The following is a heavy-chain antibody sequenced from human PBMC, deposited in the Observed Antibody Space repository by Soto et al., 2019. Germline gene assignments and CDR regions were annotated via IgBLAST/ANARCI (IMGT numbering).Heavy chain of an antibody. CDR2: ISYDGSNK. J-gene: IGHJ4*02. Sequence: QVQLVESGGGVVQPGRSLRLSCAASGFTFRSYGMQWVRQAPVKGLEWVAVISYDGSNKYYADSVKGRFTISRDNSKNTLYLQMNSLRAEDTAVYYCAKDFSLYSYGIPYFDYWGQGTLVTVSS. CDR1: GFTFRSYG. D-gene: IGHD5-18*01. CDR3: AKDFSLYSYGIPYFDY. V-gene: IGHV3-30*18.